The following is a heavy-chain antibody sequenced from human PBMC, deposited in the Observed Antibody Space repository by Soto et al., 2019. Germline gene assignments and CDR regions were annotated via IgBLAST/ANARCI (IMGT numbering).Heavy chain of an antibody. CDR3: VRDGSTCWHFDS. V-gene: IGHV3-23*01. D-gene: IGHD6-19*01. CDR2: ISAGGVST. CDR1: GFTFGFNA. J-gene: IGHJ4*02. Sequence: GRSLRLSCAATGFTFGFNALSWVRQAPGKGLEWVSSISAGGVSTNYADSVRGRFTISRDNSKNTLYLQMNSLRAEDTAVYYCVRDGSTCWHFDSWGQGTPVTASS.